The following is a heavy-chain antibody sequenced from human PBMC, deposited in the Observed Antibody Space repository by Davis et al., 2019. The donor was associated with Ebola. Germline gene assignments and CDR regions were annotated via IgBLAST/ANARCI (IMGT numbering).Heavy chain of an antibody. Sequence: GESLKISCAASGFTFDDYAMHWVRQAPGKGLEWVSLISGDGGSTFYIDSVKGRFTISRDNSKNSLYLQMNSLRAEDTAVYYCARDRYRSSSWYPLRYYYYGMDVWGQGTTVTVSS. CDR3: ARDRYRSSSWYPLRYYYYGMDV. J-gene: IGHJ6*02. D-gene: IGHD6-13*01. V-gene: IGHV3-43*02. CDR2: ISGDGGST. CDR1: GFTFDDYA.